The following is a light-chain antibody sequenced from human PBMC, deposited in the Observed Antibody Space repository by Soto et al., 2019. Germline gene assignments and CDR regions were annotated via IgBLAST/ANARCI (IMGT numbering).Light chain of an antibody. Sequence: DILVTQGPRTLTETVGDRVSITCRASQSISSWLAWYQQKPGKAPELLIYDASSLESGVPSRFSGSGSGTEFTLTISSRQPYEFSTYHCHQYNSYSTFGQGT. CDR3: HQYNSYST. CDR1: QSISSW. V-gene: IGKV1-5*01. J-gene: IGKJ1*01. CDR2: DAS.